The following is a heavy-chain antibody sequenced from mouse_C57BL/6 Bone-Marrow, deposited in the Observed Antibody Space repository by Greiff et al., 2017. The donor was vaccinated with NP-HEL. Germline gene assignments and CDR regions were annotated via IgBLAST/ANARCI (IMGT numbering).Heavy chain of an antibody. D-gene: IGHD1-1*01. CDR2: INYDGSST. V-gene: IGHV5-16*01. J-gene: IGHJ2*01. CDR1: GFTFSDYY. CDR3: ARGVITPSPYFDY. Sequence: EVKLMESEGGLVQPGSSMKLSCTASGFTFSDYYMAWVRQVPEKGLEWVANINYDGSSTYYLDSLKSRFIISRDNAKNILYLQMSSLKSEDTATYYCARGVITPSPYFDYWGQGTTLTVSS.